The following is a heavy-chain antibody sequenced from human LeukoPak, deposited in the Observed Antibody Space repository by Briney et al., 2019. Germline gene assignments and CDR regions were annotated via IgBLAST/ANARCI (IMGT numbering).Heavy chain of an antibody. Sequence: SETLSLTCAVYGGSFSGYYWSWIRQPPGKGLEWIGEINHSGSTNYNPSLKSRVTMSVDTSKNQFSLKLSSVTAADTAVYYCFFTMVRGVPDYWGQGTLVTVSS. D-gene: IGHD3-10*01. V-gene: IGHV4-34*01. J-gene: IGHJ4*02. CDR2: INHSGST. CDR3: FFTMVRGVPDY. CDR1: GGSFSGYY.